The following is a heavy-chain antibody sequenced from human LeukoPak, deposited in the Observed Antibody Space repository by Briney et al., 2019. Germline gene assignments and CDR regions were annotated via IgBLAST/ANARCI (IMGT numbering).Heavy chain of an antibody. CDR1: GYTFTSHG. V-gene: IGHV1-18*01. CDR2: ISAYNGNT. Sequence: ASVKVSCKASGYTFTSHGISWVRQAPGQGLEWMGWISAYNGNTNYAQKLQGRVTMTTDTSTSTAYMELRSLRSDDTAVYYCARAGWGIDYYDSSDPNWFDPWGQGTLVTVSS. D-gene: IGHD3-22*01. J-gene: IGHJ5*02. CDR3: ARAGWGIDYYDSSDPNWFDP.